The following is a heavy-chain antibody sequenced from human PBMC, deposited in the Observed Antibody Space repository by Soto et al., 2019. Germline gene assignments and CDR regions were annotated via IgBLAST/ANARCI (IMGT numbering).Heavy chain of an antibody. CDR3: RTVDRCYYYDISRFYRKSGRGDSFAI. CDR2: ISVSGVST. D-gene: IGHD3-22*01. V-gene: IGHV3-23*01. Sequence: GGSLRLSCAASGFTFSSDGVHWGRQAPGKGLEWVSAISVSGVSTYYADAVKGRFTSSGDNSKNTLYLQMNSLRAEDTAVYYSRTVDRCYYYDISRFYRKSGRGDSFAIWGRGTMVPVSS. CDR1: GFTFSSDG. J-gene: IGHJ3*02.